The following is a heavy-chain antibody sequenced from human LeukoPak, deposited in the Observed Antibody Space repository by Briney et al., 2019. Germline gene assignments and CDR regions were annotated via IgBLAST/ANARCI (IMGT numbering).Heavy chain of an antibody. D-gene: IGHD1-26*01. V-gene: IGHV3-48*03. CDR3: ARGWDRAHPTGFEFDV. Sequence: PGGSLRLSCAPSGFTFSSYEMNWVRQAPGEGLEWVSFISCSGTTINQPDSVKGRFTISRDNAKNSVHLQMDNLRVEDTAVYYCARGWDRAHPTGFEFDVWGQGTLVTVSS. J-gene: IGHJ4*02. CDR1: GFTFSSYE. CDR2: ISCSGTTI.